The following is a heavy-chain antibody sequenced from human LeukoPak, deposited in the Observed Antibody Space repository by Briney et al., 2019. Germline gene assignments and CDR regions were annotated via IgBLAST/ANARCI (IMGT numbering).Heavy chain of an antibody. Sequence: GGSLRLSCTASGFTFGDYAMSWVRQAPGKGLEWVGFIRSKAYGGTTEYAASVKGRFTISRDDSKSIAYLQMNSLKTEDTAVYYCTSNLWFGELLFDYWGQGTLVTVSS. J-gene: IGHJ4*02. CDR3: TSNLWFGELLFDY. V-gene: IGHV3-49*04. CDR2: IRSKAYGGTT. D-gene: IGHD3-10*01. CDR1: GFTFGDYA.